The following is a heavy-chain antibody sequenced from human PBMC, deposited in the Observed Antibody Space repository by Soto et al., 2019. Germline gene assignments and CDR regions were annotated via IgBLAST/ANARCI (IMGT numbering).Heavy chain of an antibody. CDR2: ISYDGSNK. D-gene: IGHD2-2*01. J-gene: IGHJ4*02. V-gene: IGHV3-30-3*01. Sequence: QVQLVESGGGVVQPGRSLRLSCAASGFTFSSYAMHWVRQAPGKGLEWVAVISYDGSNKYYADSVKDRFTISRDNSKNTLYLQMNSLRAEDTAVYYCARAREPAVLDYWGQGTLVTVSS. CDR1: GFTFSSYA. CDR3: ARAREPAVLDY.